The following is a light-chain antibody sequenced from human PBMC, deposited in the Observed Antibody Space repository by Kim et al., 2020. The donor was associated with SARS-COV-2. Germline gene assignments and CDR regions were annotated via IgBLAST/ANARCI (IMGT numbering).Light chain of an antibody. CDR2: WAS. J-gene: IGKJ4*01. CDR1: QSILYSSNNKNC. V-gene: IGKV4-1*01. Sequence: DIVMTQSPDSLAVSLGERATINCKSSQSILYSSNNKNCLGWYQQKPGQPPKLLIYWASTRESGVPVRFSGSGSGTDFTLTISSLQAEDVAVYYCQQYYRVPLTFGGGTKVDIK. CDR3: QQYYRVPLT.